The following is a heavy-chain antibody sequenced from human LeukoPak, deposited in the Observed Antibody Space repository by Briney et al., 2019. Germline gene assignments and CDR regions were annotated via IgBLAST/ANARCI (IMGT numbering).Heavy chain of an antibody. CDR2: ISSSGSTI. J-gene: IGHJ6*02. CDR3: ARAVVVVPAARGAVGYYYYGMDV. V-gene: IGHV3-48*03. D-gene: IGHD2-2*01. CDR1: GFTFSSYE. Sequence: PGGSLRLSCAASGFTFSSYEMNWVRQAPGKGLEWVSYISSSGSTIYYADSVKGRFTISRDNAKNSLYLQMNSLRAEDTAVYYCARAVVVVPAARGAVGYYYYGMDVWGQGTTVTVSS.